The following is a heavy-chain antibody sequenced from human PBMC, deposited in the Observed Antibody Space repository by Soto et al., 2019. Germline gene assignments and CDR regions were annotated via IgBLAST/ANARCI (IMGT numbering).Heavy chain of an antibody. Sequence: GGSLRLSCTASGFTFGDYGMSWFRQAPGKGLEWVGFIRSKLYGGTTEYAASVKGRITISRDDSKSIAYLQMNSLKTEDTAVYYCTRDRRFRGVIIGAFDIWGQGTMVTVSS. CDR2: IRSKLYGGTT. CDR3: TRDRRFRGVIIGAFDI. D-gene: IGHD3-10*01. CDR1: GFTFGDYG. J-gene: IGHJ3*02. V-gene: IGHV3-49*03.